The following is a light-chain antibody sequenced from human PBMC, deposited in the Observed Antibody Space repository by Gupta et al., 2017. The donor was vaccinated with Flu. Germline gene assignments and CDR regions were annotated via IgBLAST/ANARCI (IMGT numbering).Light chain of an antibody. CDR2: DAS. J-gene: IGKJ4*01. V-gene: IGKV3-11*01. Sequence: EIVLTQSPATLSLSPGERVTLFYRASHSISNFLAWYQHKPGQAPRLLIYDASNRAAGIPARFSGSGYGTDFTLTISSREPEDFAVYYCQQRSHWPPFTFGGGTKVEIK. CDR3: QQRSHWPPFT. CDR1: HSISNF.